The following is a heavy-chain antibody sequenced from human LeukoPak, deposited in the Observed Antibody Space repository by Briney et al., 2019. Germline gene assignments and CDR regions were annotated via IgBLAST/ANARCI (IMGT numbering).Heavy chain of an antibody. CDR3: ARHKDDYDDYVWNY. V-gene: IGHV4-39*01. Sequence: LETLSLTCTVSGGSISSSNYYWGWIRQPPGKGLEWIGSGYYTGSTYYNPSLKSRVTISVDTSNNQFSLKLSSVTAADTAMYYCARHKDDYDDYVWNYWGQGTLVTVSS. D-gene: IGHD4-17*01. CDR2: GYYTGST. CDR1: GGSISSSNYY. J-gene: IGHJ4*02.